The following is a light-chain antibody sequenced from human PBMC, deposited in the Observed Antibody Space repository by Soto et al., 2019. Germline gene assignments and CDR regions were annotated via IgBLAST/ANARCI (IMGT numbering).Light chain of an antibody. Sequence: EIVLTQSPGTLSLSPGERATLSCRASQSVSSNYLAWYQQKPGQAPRLLIYGASSRATDIPDRFGGSGSGTDFTLTISKLESDDFAVYYCQQYGSSPRTFGQGTKVEIK. V-gene: IGKV3-20*01. CDR3: QQYGSSPRT. J-gene: IGKJ1*01. CDR2: GAS. CDR1: QSVSSNY.